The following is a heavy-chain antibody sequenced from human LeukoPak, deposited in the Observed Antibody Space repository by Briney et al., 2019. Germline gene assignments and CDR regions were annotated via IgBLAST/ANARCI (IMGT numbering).Heavy chain of an antibody. Sequence: PGGSLRLSCAASGFTFSSYEMNWVRQAPGKGLEWVSSSSGSTIYYADSVKGRFTISRDNAKNSLYLQMNSLRAEDTAIYYCAREDSSGLDYWGQGTLVTVSS. CDR3: AREDSSGLDY. CDR2: SSSGSTI. J-gene: IGHJ4*02. V-gene: IGHV3-48*03. D-gene: IGHD6-19*01. CDR1: GFTFSSYE.